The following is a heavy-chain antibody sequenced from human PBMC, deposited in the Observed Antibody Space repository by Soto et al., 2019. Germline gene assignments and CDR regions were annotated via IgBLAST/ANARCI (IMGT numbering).Heavy chain of an antibody. CDR3: ARGAVVAANAAFDI. CDR2: IYHSGST. D-gene: IGHD2-15*01. CDR1: GGSISSGGYS. J-gene: IGHJ3*02. Sequence: QLQLQESGSGLVKPSQTLSLTCAVSGGSISSGGYSWSWIRQPPGKGLEWIGYIYHSGSTYYNPSLKSRVTISVDRSKNQFSLQLSSVTAADTAVYYCARGAVVAANAAFDIWGQGTMVTVSS. V-gene: IGHV4-30-2*01.